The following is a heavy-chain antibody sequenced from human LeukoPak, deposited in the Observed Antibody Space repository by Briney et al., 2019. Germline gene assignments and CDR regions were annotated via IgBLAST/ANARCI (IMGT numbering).Heavy chain of an antibody. CDR3: ARGQEKDDYGSDY. Sequence: TGGSLRLSCAVSGFSFDTYWMTWVRQAPGKGLEWVANIKPDGSEKYYVDSVKGRFTISRDNARNLLYLQMNSLRAEDTAVYYCARGQEKDDYGSDYWGQGTLVTVSS. V-gene: IGHV3-7*01. D-gene: IGHD3-10*01. CDR1: GFSFDTYW. CDR2: IKPDGSEK. J-gene: IGHJ4*02.